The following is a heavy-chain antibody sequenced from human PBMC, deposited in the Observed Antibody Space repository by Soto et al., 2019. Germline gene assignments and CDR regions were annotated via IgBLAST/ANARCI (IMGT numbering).Heavy chain of an antibody. CDR2: ISSSSYT. J-gene: IGHJ4*02. D-gene: IGHD2-2*02. Sequence: PGGSLRLSCAASGFTFSDYYMSWIRQAPGKGLEWVSYISSSSYTNYADSVKGRFTISRDNAKNSLYLQMNSLRAEDTAVYYCARDSRDCSSTSCYNLADFDSWGQGTLVTVSS. CDR1: GFTFSDYY. CDR3: ARDSRDCSSTSCYNLADFDS. V-gene: IGHV3-11*06.